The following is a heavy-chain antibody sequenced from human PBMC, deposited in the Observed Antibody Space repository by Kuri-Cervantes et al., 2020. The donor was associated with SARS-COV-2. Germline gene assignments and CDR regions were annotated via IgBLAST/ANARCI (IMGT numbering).Heavy chain of an antibody. CDR2: ISAYNGNT. CDR1: GYTFTSYG. V-gene: IGHV1-18*01. CDR3: ASDSFSQWGGEPGSIWFDP. Sequence: ASVKVSCKASGYTFTSYGISWVRQAPGQGLEWMGWISAYNGNTNYAQKFQGRVTMTTDTSTSTAYMELRSLRSDDTAVYYCASDSFSQWGGEPGSIWFDPWGQGTLVTVSS. D-gene: IGHD3-10*01. J-gene: IGHJ5*02.